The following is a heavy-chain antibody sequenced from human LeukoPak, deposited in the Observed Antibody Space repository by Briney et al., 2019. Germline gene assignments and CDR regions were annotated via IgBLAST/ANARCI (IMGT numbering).Heavy chain of an antibody. Sequence: SETLSLTCTVPGGSISNYYWSWIRQPPGEGLEWIAYLHYSGSTNYNPSLKSRVTTSVDMSKNQFSLKLSSVTAADTAVYYCARSIAGTRSKFDYWGQGTLVTVSS. CDR2: LHYSGST. CDR1: GGSISNYY. V-gene: IGHV4-59*08. D-gene: IGHD1/OR15-1a*01. CDR3: ARSIAGTRSKFDY. J-gene: IGHJ4*02.